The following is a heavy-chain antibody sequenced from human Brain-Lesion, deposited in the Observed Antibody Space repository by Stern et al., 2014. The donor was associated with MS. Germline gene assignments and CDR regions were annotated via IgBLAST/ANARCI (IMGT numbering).Heavy chain of an antibody. CDR3: VAGAQLWL. CDR1: GFTFSQAW. Sequence: EVQLVESGGGLVKSGGSLRLSCAASGFTFSQAWMGWVRQVPGKGLGWVGHIKSRTDGGTANYAASVKDRFTVSRDNSANMLYLQMNSLTIEDTAVYYCVAGAQLWLWGQGTLVTVSS. CDR2: IKSRTDGGTA. V-gene: IGHV3-15*01. D-gene: IGHD1-1*01. J-gene: IGHJ4*02.